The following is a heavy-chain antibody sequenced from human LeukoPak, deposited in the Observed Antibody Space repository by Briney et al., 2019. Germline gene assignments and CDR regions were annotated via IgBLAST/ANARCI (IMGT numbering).Heavy chain of an antibody. D-gene: IGHD1-26*01. J-gene: IGHJ4*02. Sequence: SVKVSCQASGYTFPGYYMHWVRQAPGQGLEWMGRINPNSGGTNYAQKFQGRVTMTRDTSISTAYMELSRLRSGDTAVYYCARERVGATSSSNFDYWGQGTLVTVSS. CDR2: INPNSGGT. V-gene: IGHV1-2*06. CDR3: ARERVGATSSSNFDY. CDR1: GYTFPGYY.